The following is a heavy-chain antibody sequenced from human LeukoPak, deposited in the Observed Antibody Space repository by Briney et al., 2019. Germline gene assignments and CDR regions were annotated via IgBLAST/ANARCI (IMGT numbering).Heavy chain of an antibody. CDR1: GGTFIGYA. CDR3: ARGTDYYGSGSYSD. J-gene: IGHJ4*02. Sequence: AVKASCKASGGTFIGYAISWVRQAPGQGLEWMGGIIPIFGTANYPQMFQGRVTITTDESTSPAYMELSSLRSEDTAVYFCARGTDYYGSGSYSDWGQGTLVTVSS. CDR2: IIPIFGTA. V-gene: IGHV1-69*05. D-gene: IGHD3-10*01.